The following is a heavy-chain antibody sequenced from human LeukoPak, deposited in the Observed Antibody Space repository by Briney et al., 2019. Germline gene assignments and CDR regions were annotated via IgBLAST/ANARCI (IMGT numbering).Heavy chain of an antibody. Sequence: SEILSLTCTVSGGSISSYYWSWIRQPAGKGLEWIGRIYTTGITNYNPSLKSRVTMSVDTSKNQFSLKLSSVTAADTAVYYCAREGYCSSTSCPMAGVFDIWGQGTMVTVSS. CDR1: GGSISSYY. J-gene: IGHJ3*02. CDR3: AREGYCSSTSCPMAGVFDI. V-gene: IGHV4-4*07. CDR2: IYTTGIT. D-gene: IGHD2-2*01.